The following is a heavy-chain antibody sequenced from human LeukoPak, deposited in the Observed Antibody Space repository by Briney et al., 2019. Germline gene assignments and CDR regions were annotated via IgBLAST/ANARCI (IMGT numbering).Heavy chain of an antibody. V-gene: IGHV4-38-2*01. D-gene: IGHD3-22*01. Sequence: PSETLSLTCAVSGYSIISGYYWGWIRQPPGKGLEWIGSIYHSGSTYYNPSLKSRVTISVDTSKNQFSRKLSSVTAADTAVYYCARGDDSSGYYFVIDYWGQGTLVTVSS. CDR3: ARGDDSSGYYFVIDY. CDR2: IYHSGST. J-gene: IGHJ4*02. CDR1: GYSIISGYY.